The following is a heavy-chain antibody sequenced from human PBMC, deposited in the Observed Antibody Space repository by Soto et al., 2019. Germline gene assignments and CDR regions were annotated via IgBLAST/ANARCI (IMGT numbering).Heavy chain of an antibody. D-gene: IGHD6-19*01. CDR3: ARDYAPVAGTHYYGMDV. J-gene: IGHJ6*02. Sequence: VQLVQSGAEVKKPGASVKVSCKASGYTFTSYYMHWVRQAPGQELEWMGIINPSGGSTSYAQKFQGRVTMTRDTSTSTVYMELSSLRSEDTAVYYCARDYAPVAGTHYYGMDVWGQGTTVTVSS. CDR1: GYTFTSYY. CDR2: INPSGGST. V-gene: IGHV1-46*01.